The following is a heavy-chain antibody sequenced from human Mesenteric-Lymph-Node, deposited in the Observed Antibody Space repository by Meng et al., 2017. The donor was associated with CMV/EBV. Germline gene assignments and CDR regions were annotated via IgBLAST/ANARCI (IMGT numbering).Heavy chain of an antibody. CDR3: GRGTSHF. J-gene: IGHJ4*02. V-gene: IGHV3-30*02. CDR1: GFPFSSEG. CDR2: ILSAGGEG. Sequence: GGSLRLSCAASGFPFSSEGMHWVRQAPGKGLEWVAFILSAGGEGFYGDSTRGRFTISRDNSDNTLYLQMNSLRAEDTAVYFCGRGTSHFWGRGTLVTVSS. D-gene: IGHD1-14*01.